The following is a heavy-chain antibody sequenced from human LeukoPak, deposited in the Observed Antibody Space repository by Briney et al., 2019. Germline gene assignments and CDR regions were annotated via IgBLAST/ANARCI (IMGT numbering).Heavy chain of an antibody. CDR3: ARATGKDILTGRKLDC. Sequence: ASVKVSCKASGYTFTSYDINWVRQATGQGLEWIGWMNPNSGNTGYAQKFQGRVTMTRNTSISTAYMELSSLRSEDTAVYYCARATGKDILTGRKLDCWGQGTLVSVSS. J-gene: IGHJ4*02. V-gene: IGHV1-8*01. CDR2: MNPNSGNT. D-gene: IGHD3-9*01. CDR1: GYTFTSYD.